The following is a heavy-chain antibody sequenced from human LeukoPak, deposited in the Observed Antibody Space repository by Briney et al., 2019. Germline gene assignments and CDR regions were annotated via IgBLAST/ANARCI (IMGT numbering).Heavy chain of an antibody. CDR3: ARVNTYYYDSSGYGY. V-gene: IGHV3-74*01. D-gene: IGHD3-22*01. CDR2: INSDGSST. Sequence: GGTLRLSCAASGFTFSSHGMNWVRQAPGKGLVWVSRINSDGSSTSYADSVKGRFTISRDNAKNTLYLQMNSLRAEDTAVYYCARVNTYYYDSSGYGYWGQGTLVTVSS. CDR1: GFTFSSHG. J-gene: IGHJ4*02.